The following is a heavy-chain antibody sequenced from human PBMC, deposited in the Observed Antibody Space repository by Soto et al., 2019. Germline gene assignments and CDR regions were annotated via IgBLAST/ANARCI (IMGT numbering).Heavy chain of an antibody. CDR3: ARDRY. Sequence: SETLSLTCTVTGASVINDYWNWIRQPPGKGLEWIGFVYDSGSTSYNSSLKSRVTISVDTSKNQFSLKLSSVTAADTAVYYCARDRYWGQGTLVTVS. CDR1: GASVINDY. CDR2: VYDSGST. J-gene: IGHJ4*02. V-gene: IGHV4-59*02.